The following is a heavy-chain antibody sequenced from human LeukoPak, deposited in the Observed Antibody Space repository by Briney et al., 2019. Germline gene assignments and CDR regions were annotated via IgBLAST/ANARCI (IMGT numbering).Heavy chain of an antibody. CDR2: ISSSSSYI. J-gene: IGHJ3*02. CDR1: GFTFSSYS. V-gene: IGHV3-21*01. D-gene: IGHD3-3*01. CDR3: ARETVDDFWSGCGSNAFDI. Sequence: GGSLRLSCAASGFTFSSYSMNWVRQAPGKGLEWVSSISSSSSYIYYADSVKGRFTISRDNAKNSLYLQMNSLRAEDTAVYYCARETVDDFWSGCGSNAFDIWGQGTMVTVSS.